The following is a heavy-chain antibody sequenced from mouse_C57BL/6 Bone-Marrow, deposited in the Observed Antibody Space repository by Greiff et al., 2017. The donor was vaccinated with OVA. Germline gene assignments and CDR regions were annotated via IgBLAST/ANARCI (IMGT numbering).Heavy chain of an antibody. CDR1: GYTFTSYW. CDR3: AFFMVYFDY. D-gene: IGHD1-1*02. J-gene: IGHJ2*01. V-gene: IGHV1-50*01. CDR2: IDPSDSYT. Sequence: VQLQQPGAELVKPGASVKLSCKASGYTFTSYWMQWVKQRPGQGLEWIGEIDPSDSYTNYNQKFKGKATLTVDTSSSTAYMQLSSLTSEDSAVYYFAFFMVYFDYWGQGTTLTVSS.